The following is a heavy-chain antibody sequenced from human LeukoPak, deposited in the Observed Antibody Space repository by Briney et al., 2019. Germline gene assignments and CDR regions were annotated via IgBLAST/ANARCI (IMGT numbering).Heavy chain of an antibody. D-gene: IGHD1-26*01. CDR2: ISAYNGNT. J-gene: IGHJ4*02. V-gene: IGHV1-18*04. CDR3: ARDGRELLKGFDY. CDR1: GYTFTNSY. Sequence: ASVKVSCKASGYTFTNSYIHWVRQAPGQGLEWMGWISAYNGNTNYAQKLQGRVTMTTDTSTSTAYMELRSLRSDDTAVYYCARDGRELLKGFDYWGQGTLVTVSS.